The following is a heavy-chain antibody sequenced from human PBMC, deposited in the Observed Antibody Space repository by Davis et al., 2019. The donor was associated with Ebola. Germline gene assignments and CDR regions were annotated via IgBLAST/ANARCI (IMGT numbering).Heavy chain of an antibody. Sequence: AASVKVSCKASGYSFTTYIITWVRQPPGQGLEWMGWIAVYNGDTKYAHNIQGRVTMSTEISTNTVYMELRGLRSDDTAVYFCARIAAEFDYGMDVWGQGTTVTVSS. CDR2: IAVYNGDT. D-gene: IGHD6-13*01. CDR1: GYSFTTYI. CDR3: ARIAAEFDYGMDV. V-gene: IGHV1-18*01. J-gene: IGHJ6*02.